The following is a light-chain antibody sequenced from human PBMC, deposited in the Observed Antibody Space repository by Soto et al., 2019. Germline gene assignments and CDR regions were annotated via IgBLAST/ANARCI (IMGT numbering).Light chain of an antibody. CDR1: SSNIGAGYD. CDR3: QSYDSSLSGHVV. J-gene: IGLJ2*01. Sequence: QLVLTQPPSVSGAPGQRVTISCTGSSSNIGAGYDVHWYQHLPGTVPKLLISGNSNRPSGVPDRFSGSKSGTSASLAITGLQAEDEADYYCQSYDSSLSGHVVFGGGTKLTVL. CDR2: GNS. V-gene: IGLV1-40*01.